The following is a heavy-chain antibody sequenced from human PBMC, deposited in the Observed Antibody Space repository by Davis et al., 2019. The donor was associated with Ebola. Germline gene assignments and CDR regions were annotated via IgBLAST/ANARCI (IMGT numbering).Heavy chain of an antibody. J-gene: IGHJ4*02. V-gene: IGHV4-34*12. Sequence: MPSKTLSLTCAVYGGSFSGYYWGWIRQPPGKGLEWIGSIFYSGTTYYNPSLKSRVTMSVDTPKNQFSLRLSSVTAADTAVYYCARDRDVSGTGSYYFDYWGQGTLVTVSS. D-gene: IGHD1-7*01. CDR2: IFYSGTT. CDR1: GGSFSGYY. CDR3: ARDRDVSGTGSYYFDY.